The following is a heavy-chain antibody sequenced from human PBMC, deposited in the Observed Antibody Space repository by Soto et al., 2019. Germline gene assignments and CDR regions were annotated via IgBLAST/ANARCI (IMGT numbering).Heavy chain of an antibody. CDR2: ISSSSSII. CDR1: GFTFSTYS. D-gene: IGHD3-9*01. CDR3: ARDQDVSDDTLTGYLRTDAFDP. V-gene: IGHV3-21*06. J-gene: IGHJ5*02. Sequence: GGSLRLSCGVSGFTFSTYSMNWVRQAPGKGLEWVSCISSSSSIIYYADSVKGRFTISRDNANNSLYLQMNSLRAEDTAVYYCARDQDVSDDTLTGYLRTDAFDPWGQGTLVTVSS.